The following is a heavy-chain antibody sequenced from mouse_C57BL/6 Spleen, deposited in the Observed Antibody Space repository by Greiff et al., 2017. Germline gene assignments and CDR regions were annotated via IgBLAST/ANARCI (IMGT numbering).Heavy chain of an antibody. CDR2: IDPSDSYT. Sequence: VQLQQPGAELVKPGASVKLSCKASGYTFTSYWMQWVKQRPGQGLEWIGEIDPSDSYTNYNQKFKGKATLTVDTSSSTAYMQLSSLTSEDSAVYYCARRISTMVTSRYFDVWGTGTTVTVSS. CDR1: GYTFTSYW. CDR3: ARRISTMVTSRYFDV. J-gene: IGHJ1*03. D-gene: IGHD2-2*01. V-gene: IGHV1-50*01.